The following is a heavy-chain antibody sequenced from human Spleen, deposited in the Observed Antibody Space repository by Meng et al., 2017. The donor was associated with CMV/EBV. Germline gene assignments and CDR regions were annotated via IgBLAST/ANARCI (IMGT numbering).Heavy chain of an antibody. V-gene: IGHV3-33*01. CDR3: ARERLDHYYYYSMDV. CDR1: GFTMSSHY. D-gene: IGHD1-1*01. Sequence: GGSLRLSCAASGFTMSSHYMHWVRQAPGKGLEWVAVMWYDGSSKYYGDSVKGRFTISRDNAENSLYLQMNSLRAEDTAVYYCARERLDHYYYYSMDVWGQGTTVTVSS. CDR2: MWYDGSSK. J-gene: IGHJ6*02.